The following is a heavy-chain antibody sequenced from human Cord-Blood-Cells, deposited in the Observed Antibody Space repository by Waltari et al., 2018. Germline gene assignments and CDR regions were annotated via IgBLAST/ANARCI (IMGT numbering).Heavy chain of an antibody. CDR1: GGSITSGGYY. Sequence: QVQLQESGPGLVKPSQTLSLTCTVSGGSITSGGYYWSWIRQHPGTGLEWIGYIYYSGSTYYNPSLKSRVTISVDTSKNQFSLKLSSVTAADTAVYYCARQNYDFWSGYYVSGWFDPWGQGTLVTVSS. CDR3: ARQNYDFWSGYYVSGWFDP. CDR2: IYYSGST. J-gene: IGHJ5*02. D-gene: IGHD3-3*01. V-gene: IGHV4-31*03.